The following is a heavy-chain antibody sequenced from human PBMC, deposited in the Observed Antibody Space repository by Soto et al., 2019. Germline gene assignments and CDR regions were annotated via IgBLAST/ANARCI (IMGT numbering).Heavy chain of an antibody. Sequence: QVQLVQSGAEVETPGSSVRVSCKTAGRTFLISAIAWVRQAPGQGREWMGGVIPIVGTIHIAQNFQGRGNFTADRATRTAQMDLSSLRSEDTATEVGARGKEWEQPTNHDYVAYWGQGRQVIVS. D-gene: IGHD1-26*01. V-gene: IGHV1-69*06. CDR2: VIPIVGTI. CDR3: ARGKEWEQPTNHDYVAY. CDR1: GRTFLISA. J-gene: IGHJ4*02.